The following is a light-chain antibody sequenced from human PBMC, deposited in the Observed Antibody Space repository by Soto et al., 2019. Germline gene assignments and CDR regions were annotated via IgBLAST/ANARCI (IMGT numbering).Light chain of an antibody. CDR3: QQYGSSRT. CDR1: QSVSSSY. CDR2: GAS. V-gene: IGKV3-20*01. J-gene: IGKJ1*01. Sequence: EIVLTQSPGTLSLSPGERATLSCRASQSVSSSYLAWYQQKPGQAPRLLIYGASSRDTGIPDRFSRSGSGTDFPLTISRLEPEDFAVYFCQQYGSSRTFGQGTKVEIK.